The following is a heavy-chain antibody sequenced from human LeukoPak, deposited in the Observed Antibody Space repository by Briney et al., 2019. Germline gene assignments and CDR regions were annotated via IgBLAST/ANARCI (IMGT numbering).Heavy chain of an antibody. CDR3: ATDAEDTAMVGLAQKPLDY. CDR2: VDPEDGET. Sequence: ASVKVSCKXSGYTFTDYYMHWVQQAPGKGLEWMGLVDPEDGETIYAEKFQGRVTITADTSTDTAYMELSSLRSEDTAVYYCATDAEDTAMVGLAQKPLDYWGQGTLVTVSS. D-gene: IGHD5-18*01. V-gene: IGHV1-69-2*01. CDR1: GYTFTDYY. J-gene: IGHJ4*02.